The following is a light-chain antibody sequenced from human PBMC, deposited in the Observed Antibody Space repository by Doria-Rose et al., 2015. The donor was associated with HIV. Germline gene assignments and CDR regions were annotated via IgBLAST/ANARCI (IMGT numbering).Light chain of an antibody. CDR1: PSVSSN. CDR2: DAS. Sequence: EIVLTQSPATLSLSPGERATLSCRASPSVSSNLAWYQQKPGQAPRLLIYDASNRATGIPARFSGSGSGTDFTLTISSLEPEDVAVYFCQQRSNWPPIFTFGPGTKVDI. CDR3: QQRSNWPPIFT. J-gene: IGKJ3*01. V-gene: IGKV3-11*01.